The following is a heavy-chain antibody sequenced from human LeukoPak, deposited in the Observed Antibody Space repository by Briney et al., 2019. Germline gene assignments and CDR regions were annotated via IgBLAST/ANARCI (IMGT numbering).Heavy chain of an antibody. CDR3: ARSERIIMILGGAFDV. Sequence: SETLSLTCTVSGDSISSYYWSWIRQPPGKGLEWIGYIYYSGSTNYHPSLKSRVTISVDTSKNQFSLKLSSVTAADTAVYFCARSERIIMILGGAFDVWGQGTMVTVSS. D-gene: IGHD3-22*01. CDR2: IYYSGST. J-gene: IGHJ3*01. CDR1: GDSISSYY. V-gene: IGHV4-59*08.